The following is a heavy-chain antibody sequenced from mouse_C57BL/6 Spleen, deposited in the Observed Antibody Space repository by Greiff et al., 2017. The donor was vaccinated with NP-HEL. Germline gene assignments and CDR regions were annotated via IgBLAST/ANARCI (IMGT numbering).Heavy chain of an antibody. CDR2: ISSGSSTI. V-gene: IGHV5-17*01. CDR3: AREDYGNSFAY. Sequence: DVQLVESGGGLVKPGGSLKLSCAASGFTFSDYGMHWVRQAPEKGLEWVAYISSGSSTIYYADTVKGRFTISRDNAKHTLFLQMTSLRSEDTAMYSCAREDYGNSFAYWGQGTLVTVSA. J-gene: IGHJ3*01. D-gene: IGHD1-1*01. CDR1: GFTFSDYG.